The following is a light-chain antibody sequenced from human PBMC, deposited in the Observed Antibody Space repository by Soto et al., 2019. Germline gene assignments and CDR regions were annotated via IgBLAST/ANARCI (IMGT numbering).Light chain of an antibody. J-gene: IGKJ5*01. CDR2: GAS. CDR3: QQYRSSLPIT. CDR1: QSVSSSY. V-gene: IGKV3-20*01. Sequence: EIVLTQSPGTLSLSPGERATLSCRASQSVSSSYLAWYQQKPGQAPRLLIYGASSRATGIPDRFSGSGSGTDFTLTISRLEPEDFAVYYCQQYRSSLPITFGQGTRLEMK.